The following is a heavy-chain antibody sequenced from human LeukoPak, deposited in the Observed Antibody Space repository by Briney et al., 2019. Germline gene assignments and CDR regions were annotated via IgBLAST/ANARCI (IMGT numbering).Heavy chain of an antibody. D-gene: IGHD1-1*01. Sequence: SETLSLTCAVSGYSISSGYYWGWIRQPPGKGLEWIGSIYHSGSTYYNPSLKSRVTISVDTSKNQFSLKLSSVTAADTAVYYCAQRVRGGNNWFDPWGQGTLVTVSP. V-gene: IGHV4-38-2*01. CDR3: AQRVRGGNNWFDP. CDR2: IYHSGST. J-gene: IGHJ5*02. CDR1: GYSISSGYY.